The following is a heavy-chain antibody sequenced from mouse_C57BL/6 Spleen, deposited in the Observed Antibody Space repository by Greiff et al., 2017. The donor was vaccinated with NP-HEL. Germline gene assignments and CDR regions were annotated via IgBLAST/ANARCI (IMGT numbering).Heavy chain of an antibody. CDR2: IDPANGNT. Sequence: EVQLQESVAELVRPGASVKLSCTASGFNIKNTYMHWVKQRPEQGLEWIGRIDPANGNTKYAPKFQGKATITADTSSSTAYMELRSLTSEDSAVYYCARALEGDYWGQGTTLTVSS. CDR3: ARALEGDY. CDR1: GFNIKNTY. J-gene: IGHJ2*01. V-gene: IGHV14-3*01. D-gene: IGHD4-1*01.